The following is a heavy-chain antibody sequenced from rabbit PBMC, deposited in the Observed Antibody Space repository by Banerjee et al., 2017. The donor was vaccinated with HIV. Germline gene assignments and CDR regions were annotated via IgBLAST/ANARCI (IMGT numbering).Heavy chain of an antibody. CDR2: IGTGSGST. D-gene: IGHD1-1*01. CDR1: GFSFSNDYY. CDR3: ASGYSASVINL. V-gene: IGHV1S45*01. J-gene: IGHJ4*01. Sequence: QEQLEESGGGLVQPEGSLTLTCKASGFSFSNDYYMCWVRQAPGKGLEWIGCIGTGSGSTWYASWAKVRITTSKTSSTTVTLQMTRLTAADSGTYFCASGYSASVINLWGPGTLVTVS.